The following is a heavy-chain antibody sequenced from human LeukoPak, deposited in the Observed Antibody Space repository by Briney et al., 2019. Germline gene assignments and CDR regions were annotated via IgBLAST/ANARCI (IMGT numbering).Heavy chain of an antibody. CDR3: ARKTDDAFDI. J-gene: IGHJ3*02. CDR2: IYYSGST. Sequence: PSETLSLTCTVSGGSISSGDYYWSWIRQPPGKGLEWIGYIYYSGSTYYNPSLKRRDTISVDTSKNQFSLKLSSVTAADTAVYYCARKTDDAFDIWGQGTMVTVSS. V-gene: IGHV4-30-4*08. CDR1: GGSISSGDYY.